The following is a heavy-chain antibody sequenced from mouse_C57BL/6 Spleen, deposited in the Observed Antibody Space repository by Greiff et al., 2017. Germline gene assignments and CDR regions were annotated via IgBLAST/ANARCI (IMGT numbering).Heavy chain of an antibody. CDR2: IDPSDSYT. CDR1: GYTFTSYW. V-gene: IGHV1-69*01. J-gene: IGHJ3*01. D-gene: IGHD3-2*02. Sequence: VQLQQPGAELVMPGASVKLSCKASGYTFTSYWMHWVKQRPGQGLEWIGEIDPSDSYTNYNQKFKGKSTLTVDKSSSTAYMQLSSLTSEDSAVYYCARSGRDSSGYEFAYWGQGTLVTVSA. CDR3: ARSGRDSSGYEFAY.